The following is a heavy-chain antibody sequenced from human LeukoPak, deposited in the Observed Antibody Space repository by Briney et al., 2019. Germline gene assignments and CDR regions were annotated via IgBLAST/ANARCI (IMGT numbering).Heavy chain of an antibody. Sequence: GGSLRLSCAASGFTFSSYSMNWVRQAPGKGLEWVSSISSSSSYIYYADSVKGRFTISRDNAKNSLYLQMNSLRAEDTAVYYCAVDGMTYYDILTGDFDYSGQGTLVTVSS. CDR2: ISSSSSYI. CDR3: AVDGMTYYDILTGDFDY. D-gene: IGHD3-9*01. CDR1: GFTFSSYS. V-gene: IGHV3-21*01. J-gene: IGHJ4*02.